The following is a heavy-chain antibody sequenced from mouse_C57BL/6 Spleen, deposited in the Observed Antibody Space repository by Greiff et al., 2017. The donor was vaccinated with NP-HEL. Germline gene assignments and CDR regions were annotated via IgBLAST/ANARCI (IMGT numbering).Heavy chain of an antibody. CDR3: ARRDGTRDYFDY. CDR2: ISDGGSYT. J-gene: IGHJ2*01. V-gene: IGHV5-4*01. Sequence: EVQLVESGGGLVKPGGSLKLSCAASGFTFSSYAMSWVRQTPEKRLEWVATISDGGSYTYYPDNVKGRFTISRDNAKNNLYLQMSHLKSEDTAMYYCARRDGTRDYFDYWGQGTTLTVSS. CDR1: GFTFSSYA. D-gene: IGHD3-3*01.